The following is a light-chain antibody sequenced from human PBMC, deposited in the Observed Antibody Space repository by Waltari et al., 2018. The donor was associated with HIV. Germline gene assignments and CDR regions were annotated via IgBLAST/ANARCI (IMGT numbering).Light chain of an antibody. CDR3: TGWDASLSEYV. CDR2: KNM. V-gene: IGLV1-47*01. Sequence: QSVLTQPPSASGTPGQRVTISCSGSYSNIGSDNVYWYQHLPGTAPKLLIYKNMQRPSGVHGRCSGSKSGASAYLAISGLRSEDEADYYCTGWDASLSEYVFGPGTRVTV. J-gene: IGLJ1*01. CDR1: YSNIGSDN.